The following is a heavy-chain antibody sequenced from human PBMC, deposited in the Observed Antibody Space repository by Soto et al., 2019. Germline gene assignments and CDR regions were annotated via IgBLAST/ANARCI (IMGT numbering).Heavy chain of an antibody. Sequence: GDSLNISCKFSGYTFIYYFIHLVRQTPGKCLEWMGMIDPTDSKSIYSPAFQGHVTIPADKSITTIYLQWSSLKASDSAMYYCARRRESKTDYYYYALDVWGQGTTVNVSS. D-gene: IGHD1-1*01. CDR2: IDPTDSKS. CDR3: ARRRESKTDYYYYALDV. V-gene: IGHV5-10-1*01. CDR1: GYTFIYYF. J-gene: IGHJ6*02.